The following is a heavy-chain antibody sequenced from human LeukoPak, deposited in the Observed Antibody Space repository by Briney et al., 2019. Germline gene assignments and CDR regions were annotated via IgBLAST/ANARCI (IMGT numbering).Heavy chain of an antibody. CDR2: IYHSGST. V-gene: IGHV4-4*02. J-gene: IGHJ4*02. CDR3: ASRKLGNDY. Sequence: SETLSLTCAVSGGSISTDKWWSWVRQPPGKGLEWIGEIYHSGSTNYNPSLKSRVTISADTSQNQFSLKLSSVTAADTAVYYCASRKLGNDYWGQGTLVTVSS. CDR1: GGSISTDKW. D-gene: IGHD7-27*01.